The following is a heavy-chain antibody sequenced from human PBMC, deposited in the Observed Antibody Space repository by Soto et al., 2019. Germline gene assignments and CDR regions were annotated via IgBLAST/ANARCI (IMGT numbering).Heavy chain of an antibody. CDR2: ISAYNGNT. CDR3: ARDRLARSDDI. D-gene: IGHD6-25*01. CDR1: GYSFTSYG. J-gene: IGHJ3*02. Sequence: GSSVKVSCKASGYSFTSYGISWVRQAPGQGLEWMGWISAYNGNTNYAQKLQGRVTMTTDTSTSTAYMVLRSLRSDDTAVYYCARDRLARSDDIWGQGTMVTVSS. V-gene: IGHV1-18*01.